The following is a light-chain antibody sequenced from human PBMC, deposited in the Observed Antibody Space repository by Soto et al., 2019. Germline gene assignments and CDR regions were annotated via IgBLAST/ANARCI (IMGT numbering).Light chain of an antibody. V-gene: IGLV2-8*01. Sequence: QSALTQPPSASGSPGQSVTISCTGTSSDIGGYNFVSWYQHHPGKAPKLLIYEVTERPSGVPDRFSGSRSGNMAFLTVSGLLAEDEADFYCASYAGGNQVFGTGTKLTVL. CDR2: EVT. CDR1: SSDIGGYNF. J-gene: IGLJ1*01. CDR3: ASYAGGNQV.